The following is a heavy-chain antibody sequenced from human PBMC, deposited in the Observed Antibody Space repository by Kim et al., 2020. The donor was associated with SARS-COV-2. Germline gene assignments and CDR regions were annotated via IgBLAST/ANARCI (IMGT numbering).Heavy chain of an antibody. CDR3: ARGYCGGDCYKGGINIEFDY. Sequence: SVKVSCKASGGTFSSYAISWVRQAPGQGLEWMGGIIPIFGTANYAQKFQGRVTITADESTSTAYMELSSLRSEDTAVYYCARGYCGGDCYKGGINIEFDYWGQGTLVTVSS. J-gene: IGHJ4*02. CDR2: IIPIFGTA. CDR1: GGTFSSYA. V-gene: IGHV1-69*13. D-gene: IGHD2-21*02.